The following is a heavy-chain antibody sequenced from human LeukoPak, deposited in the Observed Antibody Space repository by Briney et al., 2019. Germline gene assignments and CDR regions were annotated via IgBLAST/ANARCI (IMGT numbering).Heavy chain of an antibody. CDR3: AREVSSSWYY. D-gene: IGHD6-13*01. CDR1: GGSISSSSYY. J-gene: IGHJ4*02. CDR2: IYYSGST. V-gene: IGHV4-39*07. Sequence: ETLSLTCTVSGGSISSSSYYWGWIRQPPGKGLEWIGSIYYSGSTYYNPSLKSRVTISVDTSKNQFSLKLSSVTAADTAVYYCAREVSSSWYYWGQGTLVTVSS.